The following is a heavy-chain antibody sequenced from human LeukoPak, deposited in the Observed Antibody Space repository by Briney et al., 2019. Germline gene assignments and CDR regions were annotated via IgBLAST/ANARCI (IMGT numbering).Heavy chain of an antibody. J-gene: IGHJ4*02. D-gene: IGHD5-18*01. V-gene: IGHV1-3*01. CDR1: GYTFTSYT. CDR2: INAGNGNT. CDR3: ARDLGDTDVY. Sequence: ASVKVSCKASGYTFTSYTIHWVRQAPGQRLEWMGWINAGNGNTKYSQEFQDRVTITRDTSASTAYMELRSLRSDDTAVFYCARDLGDTDVYWGQGTLVTVSS.